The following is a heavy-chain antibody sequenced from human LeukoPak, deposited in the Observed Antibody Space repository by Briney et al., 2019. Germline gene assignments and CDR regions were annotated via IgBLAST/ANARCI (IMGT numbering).Heavy chain of an antibody. J-gene: IGHJ4*02. Sequence: GGSLRLSCAGSGFPFSRYAVHWVRQAPGKGLEWVALRSHDGGIEDYADSVKGRFTISRDNSRNTLYLQMNSLKPEDTAVYYCASSNEFYYDTSTYVDYWGQGTLVTVSS. CDR2: RSHDGGIE. V-gene: IGHV3-30-3*01. D-gene: IGHD3-22*01. CDR3: ASSNEFYYDTSTYVDY. CDR1: GFPFSRYA.